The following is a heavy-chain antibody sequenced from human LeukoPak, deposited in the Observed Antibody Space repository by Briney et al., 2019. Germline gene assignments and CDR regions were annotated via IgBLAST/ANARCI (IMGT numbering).Heavy chain of an antibody. CDR1: GYTFTGYY. D-gene: IGHD3-22*01. CDR2: INPNSGGT. Sequence: ASVKVSCTASGYTFTGYYMHWVRQAPGQGLEWMGRINPNSGGTNYAQKFQGRVTMTRDTSISTAYMELSRLRSDDTAVYYCGKTYYYDSSGIDWGQGTLVTVSS. CDR3: GKTYYYDSSGID. J-gene: IGHJ4*02. V-gene: IGHV1-2*06.